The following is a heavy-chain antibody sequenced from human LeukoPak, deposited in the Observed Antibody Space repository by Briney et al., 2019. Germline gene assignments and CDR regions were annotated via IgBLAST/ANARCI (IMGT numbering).Heavy chain of an antibody. CDR1: GGSICSTTYS. Sequence: SETLSLTCTISGGSICSTTYSWGWIRQSPGKGLEWIGNISYTGNTYYNPSLKSRVTLSVDTSKNQFSLKLNSVPAADTATYYCARQFNNGFDIWGRGTMVTVSS. D-gene: IGHD2/OR15-2a*01. CDR2: ISYTGNT. V-gene: IGHV4-39*01. J-gene: IGHJ3*02. CDR3: ARQFNNGFDI.